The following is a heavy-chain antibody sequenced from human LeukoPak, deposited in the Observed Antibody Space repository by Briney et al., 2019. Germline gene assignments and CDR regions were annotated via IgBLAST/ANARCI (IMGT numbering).Heavy chain of an antibody. V-gene: IGHV1-2*02. CDR3: ARLEGYCSSTSCRKDFDY. Sequence: ASVKVSCKASGYTSTDYFMHWVRQAPGQGLEWMGWINPNSGGTNYAQKFQGRVTMTRDTSMSTAYMELSSLRSDDTAVYYCARLEGYCSSTSCRKDFDYWGQGTLVTVSS. CDR1: GYTSTDYF. CDR2: INPNSGGT. D-gene: IGHD2-2*01. J-gene: IGHJ4*02.